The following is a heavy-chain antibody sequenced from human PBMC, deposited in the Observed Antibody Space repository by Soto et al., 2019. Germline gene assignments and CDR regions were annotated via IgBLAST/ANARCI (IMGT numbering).Heavy chain of an antibody. V-gene: IGHV3-23*01. CDR1: GFTFSNCA. D-gene: IGHD3-22*01. Sequence: PGGSLRLSCAASGFTFSNCAMSWVRQAPGKGLEWVSSISGSGGSTYSADSVKGRFTISRDNSNNTLYLQMNSLRAEDTAVYYCAKQQGSSGYYSIDYWGQGTLVTVSS. CDR2: ISGSGGST. CDR3: AKQQGSSGYYSIDY. J-gene: IGHJ4*02.